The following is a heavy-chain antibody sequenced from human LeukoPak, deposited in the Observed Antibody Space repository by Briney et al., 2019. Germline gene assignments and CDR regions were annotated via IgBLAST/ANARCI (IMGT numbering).Heavy chain of an antibody. J-gene: IGHJ4*02. CDR2: IIPILGIA. V-gene: IGHV1-69*04. D-gene: IGHD3-10*01. CDR1: GGTFSSYA. Sequence: GASVKVSCKASGGTFSSYAISWVRQAPGQGLEWMGRIIPILGIANYAQKFQGRVTITADKSTSTAYMELSSLRSEDTAVYYCARGVPGSMSGYWGQGTLVTVSS. CDR3: ARGVPGSMSGY.